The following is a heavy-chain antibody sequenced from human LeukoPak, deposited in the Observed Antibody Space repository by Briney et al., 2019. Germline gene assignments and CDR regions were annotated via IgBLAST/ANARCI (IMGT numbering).Heavy chain of an antibody. V-gene: IGHV4-39*01. CDR1: GGSISSTSYY. CDR2: VYYTGST. J-gene: IGHJ5*02. CDR3: ARQLGDGYNLVYWFDP. Sequence: KPSETLSLTCTVSGGSISSTSYYWGWIRQSPGKGLEWIGSVYYTGSTQDNPSLKGRVTMSEDTSKNQFSLKLTSVTAEDTAVYYCARQLGDGYNLVYWFDPWGQGTLVTVSS. D-gene: IGHD5-24*01.